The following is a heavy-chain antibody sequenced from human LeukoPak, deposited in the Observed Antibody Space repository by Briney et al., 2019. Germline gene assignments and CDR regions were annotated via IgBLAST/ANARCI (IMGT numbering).Heavy chain of an antibody. Sequence: GGSLRLSCAASGFTFSSYAMSWVRQAPGKGLEWVSYISSSGSTIYYADSVKGRFTISRDNAKNSLYLQMNSLRAEDTAVYYCARANYYDSSGYLTYFDYWGQGTLVTVSS. J-gene: IGHJ4*02. CDR2: ISSSGSTI. CDR1: GFTFSSYA. V-gene: IGHV3-48*04. CDR3: ARANYYDSSGYLTYFDY. D-gene: IGHD3-22*01.